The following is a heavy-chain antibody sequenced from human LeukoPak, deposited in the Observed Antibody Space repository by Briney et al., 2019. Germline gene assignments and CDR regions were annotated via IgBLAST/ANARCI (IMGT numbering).Heavy chain of an antibody. CDR2: INWNGDSI. CDR1: GFTFSSYW. J-gene: IGHJ3*02. Sequence: GGSLRLSCAASGFTFSSYWMHWVRQAPGKGLEWVSGINWNGDSIGYADSVKGRFTISRDNAKNSLYLQMNSLRAEDTALYYCARPRGCSSTTCYLTDAFDIWGQGTMVTVSS. D-gene: IGHD2-2*01. V-gene: IGHV3-20*04. CDR3: ARPRGCSSTTCYLTDAFDI.